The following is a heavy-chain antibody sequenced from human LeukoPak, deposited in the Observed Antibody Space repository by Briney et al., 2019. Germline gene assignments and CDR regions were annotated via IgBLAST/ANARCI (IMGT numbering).Heavy chain of an antibody. V-gene: IGHV3-21*04. D-gene: IGHD6-19*01. J-gene: IGHJ4*02. CDR3: AKGSEQWLVPLDFDY. Sequence: GGSLRLSCAASGFTFSSYSMNWVRQAPGKGLEWVSSISSSSSYIYYADSVKGRFTISRDNSKNTLYLQMNSLRAEDTAVYYCAKGSEQWLVPLDFDYWGQGTLVTVSS. CDR2: ISSSSSYI. CDR1: GFTFSSYS.